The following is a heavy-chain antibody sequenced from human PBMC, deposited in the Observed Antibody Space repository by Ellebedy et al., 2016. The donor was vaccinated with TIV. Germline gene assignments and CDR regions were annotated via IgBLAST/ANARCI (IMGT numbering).Heavy chain of an antibody. D-gene: IGHD2-15*01. V-gene: IGHV3-21*01. Sequence: PGGSLRLSCAASGFTFSSYSMNWVRQAPGKGLEWVSSISSSSSYIYYADSVKGRFTISRDNAKNSLYLQMNSLRAEDTAVYYCARSMGYCSGGSCYYFDYWGQGTLVTVSS. J-gene: IGHJ4*02. CDR3: ARSMGYCSGGSCYYFDY. CDR2: ISSSSSYI. CDR1: GFTFSSYS.